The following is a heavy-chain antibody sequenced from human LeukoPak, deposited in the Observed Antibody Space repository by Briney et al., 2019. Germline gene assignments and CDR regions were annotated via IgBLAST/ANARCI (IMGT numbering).Heavy chain of an antibody. CDR1: GFTFSSYG. J-gene: IGHJ6*02. CDR2: ISYDGSNK. CDR3: AKEAVGLLWFGELLYGMDV. Sequence: GGSLRLSCAASGFTFSSYGMHWVRQAPGKGLEWVAVISYDGSNKYYADSVKGRFTISRDNSKNTLYLQMNSLRAEDTAVYYCAKEAVGLLWFGELLYGMDVWGQGTTVTVSS. D-gene: IGHD3-10*01. V-gene: IGHV3-30*18.